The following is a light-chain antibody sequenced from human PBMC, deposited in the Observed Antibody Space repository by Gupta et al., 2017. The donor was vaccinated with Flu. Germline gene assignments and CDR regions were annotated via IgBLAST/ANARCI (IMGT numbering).Light chain of an antibody. J-gene: IGLJ3*02. CDR1: SSNVGSNL. Sequence: GSSSNVGSNLVFWYQHLPGTSPKVLILRNDRRPSGVPDRFSGSKSGASASLSISDLRPEDEAEYFCGVWDDHLGQVFGEGTKLTVL. CDR2: RND. CDR3: GVWDDHLGQV. V-gene: IGLV1-47*01.